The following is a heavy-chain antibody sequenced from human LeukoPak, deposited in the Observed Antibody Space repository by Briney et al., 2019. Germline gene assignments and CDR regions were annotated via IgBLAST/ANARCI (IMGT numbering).Heavy chain of an antibody. D-gene: IGHD6-19*01. CDR3: ARGILSSGWFDY. J-gene: IGHJ4*02. CDR2: IIPIFGTT. Sequence: GSSVKVSCKASGGTFSSYAISWVRQAPGQGLEWMGRIIPIFGTTNYAQKFQGRVTITTDETTSTAYMELSSLRSEDTAVYYCARGILSSGWFDYWGQGTLVTVSS. CDR1: GGTFSSYA. V-gene: IGHV1-69*05.